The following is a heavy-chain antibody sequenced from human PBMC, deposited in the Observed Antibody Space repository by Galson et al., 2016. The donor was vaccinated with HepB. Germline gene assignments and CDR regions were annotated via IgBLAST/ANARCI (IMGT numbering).Heavy chain of an antibody. J-gene: IGHJ6*02. D-gene: IGHD3-10*02. CDR3: ARDQDYYVSGMPRGMDV. Sequence: SLRLSCAASGFIFSSYALHWVRQAPGKGLEWVAVISYDGSNKYYADSVKGRFTISRDNSKNTLYVQMNSLRAEDTAVYYCARDQDYYVSGMPRGMDVWGQWTTVTVSS. CDR1: GFIFSSYA. CDR2: ISYDGSNK. V-gene: IGHV3-30-3*01.